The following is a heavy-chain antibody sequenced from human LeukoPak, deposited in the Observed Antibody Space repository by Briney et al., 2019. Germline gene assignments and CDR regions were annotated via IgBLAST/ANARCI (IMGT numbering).Heavy chain of an antibody. CDR1: GFTFSSYA. V-gene: IGHV3-23*01. Sequence: GSLRLSCAASGFTFSSYAMSWVRQAPGKGLEWVSSITGSSASTYYADSVKGRFTISRDNSKNTLYLQMNSLRAEDTAVYFCAKLDYYDTHWGQGTLVTVSS. J-gene: IGHJ4*02. CDR2: ITGSSAST. D-gene: IGHD3-22*01. CDR3: AKLDYYDTH.